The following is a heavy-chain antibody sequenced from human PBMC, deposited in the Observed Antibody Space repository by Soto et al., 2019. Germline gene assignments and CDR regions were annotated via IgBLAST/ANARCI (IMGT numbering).Heavy chain of an antibody. CDR1: GGSISSSSYY. V-gene: IGHV4-39*01. D-gene: IGHD1-1*01. CDR3: ARRNRYYYYMDV. J-gene: IGHJ6*03. CDR2: IYYSGST. Sequence: PSQTLSLTCTVSGGSISSSSYYWGWIRQPPGKGLEWIGSIYYSGSTYYNPSLKSRVTISVDTSKNQFSLKLSSVTAADTAVYHCARRNRYYYYMDVWGKGPRSPSP.